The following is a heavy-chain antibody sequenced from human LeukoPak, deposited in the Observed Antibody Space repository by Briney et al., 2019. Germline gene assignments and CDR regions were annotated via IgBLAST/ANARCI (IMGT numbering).Heavy chain of an antibody. CDR2: IWNDASNQ. Sequence: PGKSLTLSCVASHFTFSHYGMHWVRQAPGKGLEWVSVIWNDASNQYYADSVKGRFTISRDNSQNTVYLQMNSLRAEDTAVYSCAKDAQRGFDYSNSLENWGQGTLVIVSS. J-gene: IGHJ4*02. D-gene: IGHD4-11*01. CDR1: HFTFSHYG. V-gene: IGHV3-33*06. CDR3: AKDAQRGFDYSNSLEN.